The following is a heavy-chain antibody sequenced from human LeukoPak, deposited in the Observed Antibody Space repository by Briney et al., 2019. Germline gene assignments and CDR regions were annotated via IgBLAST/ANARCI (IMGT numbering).Heavy chain of an antibody. CDR2: IYYSGST. CDR3: ARDLRQWLVNNWFDP. CDR1: GGSISSSSYY. Sequence: MSSETLSLTCTVSGGSISSSSYYWGWIRQPPGKGLEWIGSIYYSGSTYYNPSLKSRVTISVDTSKNQFSLKLSSVTAADTAVYYCARDLRQWLVNNWFDPWGQGTLVTVSS. D-gene: IGHD6-19*01. J-gene: IGHJ5*02. V-gene: IGHV4-39*07.